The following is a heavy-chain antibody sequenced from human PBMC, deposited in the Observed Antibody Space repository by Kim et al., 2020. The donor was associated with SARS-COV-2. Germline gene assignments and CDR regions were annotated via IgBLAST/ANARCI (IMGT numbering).Heavy chain of an antibody. D-gene: IGHD1-7*01. J-gene: IGHJ3*02. CDR3: ARWNYRNAFDI. V-gene: IGHV4-59*01. CDR2: IYYSGST. CDR1: GGSTSSDY. Sequence: SETLSLTCTVSGGSTSSDYWSWIRQPPGKGLEWIGYIYYSGSTNYNPSLRSRLTISVDTSKNQFSLKLSSVTAADTAVYYCARWNYRNAFDIWGQGTMVTVSS.